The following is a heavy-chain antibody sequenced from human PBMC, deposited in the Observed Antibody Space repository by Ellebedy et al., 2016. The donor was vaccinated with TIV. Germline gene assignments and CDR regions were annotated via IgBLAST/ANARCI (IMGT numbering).Heavy chain of an antibody. CDR2: INPSGGST. CDR3: ARSGGSGSYGAYYMDV. J-gene: IGHJ6*03. Sequence: ASVKVSXXASGNSFTSYYMHWVRQAPGQGLEWMGIINPSGGSTSYAQKFQGRVTMTRDTSTSTVYMELSNLRSEDTAVYYCARSGGSGSYGAYYMDVWGKGTTVTVSS. CDR1: GNSFTSYY. D-gene: IGHD3-10*01. V-gene: IGHV1-46*03.